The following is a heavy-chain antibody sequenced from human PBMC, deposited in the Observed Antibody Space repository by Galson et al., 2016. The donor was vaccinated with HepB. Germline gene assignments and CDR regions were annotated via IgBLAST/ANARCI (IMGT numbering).Heavy chain of an antibody. CDR2: IYHTGRT. J-gene: IGHJ4*02. D-gene: IGHD1-14*01. V-gene: IGHV4-31*03. Sequence: TLSLTCSVSGGSISGGDYYWSWIRQHPGKGLEWIGNIYHTGRTNYNPSLKSRVTISVDTAKNQFSLKLNSVTAADTAIYFCVRDTTSAGPFEYWGQGTLATVSS. CDR3: VRDTTSAGPFEY. CDR1: GGSISGGDYY.